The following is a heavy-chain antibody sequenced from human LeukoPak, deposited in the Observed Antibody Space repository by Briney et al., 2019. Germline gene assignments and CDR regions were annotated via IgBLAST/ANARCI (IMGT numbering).Heavy chain of an antibody. D-gene: IGHD6-19*01. J-gene: IGHJ4*02. CDR2: INHSGST. CDR3: ARDLTRIAVAGAFDY. V-gene: IGHV4-39*07. Sequence: SETLSLTCTVSGGSISSSSYYWGWIRQPPGKGLEWIGEINHSGSTNYNPSLKSRVTISVDTSKNQFSLKLSSVTAADTAVYYCARDLTRIAVAGAFDYWGQGTLVTVSS. CDR1: GGSISSSSYY.